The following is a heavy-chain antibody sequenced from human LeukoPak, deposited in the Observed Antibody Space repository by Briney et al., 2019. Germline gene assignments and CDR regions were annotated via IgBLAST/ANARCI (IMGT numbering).Heavy chain of an antibody. D-gene: IGHD6-6*01. CDR2: IYTSGST. J-gene: IGHJ5*02. V-gene: IGHV4-61*02. CDR1: GGSISSGGYY. Sequence: SETLSLTCAVSGGSISSGGYYWSWIRQPAGKGLEWIGRIYTSGSTNYNPSLKSRVTMSVDTSKNQFSLKLSSVTAADTAVYYCARALSIAARPFWFDPWGQGTLVTVSS. CDR3: ARALSIAARPFWFDP.